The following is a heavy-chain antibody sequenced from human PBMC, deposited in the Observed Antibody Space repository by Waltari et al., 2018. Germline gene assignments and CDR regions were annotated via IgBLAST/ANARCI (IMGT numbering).Heavy chain of an antibody. CDR2: IYYSGST. CDR1: GGSISSHY. Sequence: QVQLQESGPGLVKPSETLSLTCTVSGGSISSHYWSWIRQPPGKGLEWIGYIYYSGSTNYNPSLKSRVTISVDTSKNQFSLKLSSVTAADTVVYYCARAGSGYVIDYWGQGTLVTVSS. V-gene: IGHV4-59*11. J-gene: IGHJ4*02. D-gene: IGHD5-12*01. CDR3: ARAGSGYVIDY.